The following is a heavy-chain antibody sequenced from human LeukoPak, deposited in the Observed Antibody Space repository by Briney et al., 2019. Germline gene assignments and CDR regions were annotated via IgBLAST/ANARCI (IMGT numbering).Heavy chain of an antibody. Sequence: GGSLRLSCAASGFTFDDYGMSWVRQAPGKGLEWVSGINWNGGSTGYADSVKGRFTISRDNAKNSLYLQMNSLRAEDTALYYCARAVLDCSGSYPYFDYWGQGTLVTVSS. CDR2: INWNGGST. CDR1: GFTFDDYG. V-gene: IGHV3-20*04. J-gene: IGHJ4*02. CDR3: ARAVLDCSGSYPYFDY. D-gene: IGHD3-10*02.